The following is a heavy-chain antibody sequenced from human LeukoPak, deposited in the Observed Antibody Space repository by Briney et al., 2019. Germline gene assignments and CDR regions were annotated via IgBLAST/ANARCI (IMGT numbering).Heavy chain of an antibody. Sequence: PSETLSLTCTVSGGSISSSSCYWGWIRQPPGKGLEWIGSIYYSGSTYYNPSLKSRVTISVDTSKNQFSLKLSSVTAADTAVYYCARLPAGSGSLPYFDYWGQGTLATVSS. CDR1: GGSISSSSCY. D-gene: IGHD3-10*01. V-gene: IGHV4-39*01. CDR2: IYYSGST. J-gene: IGHJ4*02. CDR3: ARLPAGSGSLPYFDY.